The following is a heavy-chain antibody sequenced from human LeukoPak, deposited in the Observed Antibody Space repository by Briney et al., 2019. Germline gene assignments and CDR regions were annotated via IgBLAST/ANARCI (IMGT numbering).Heavy chain of an antibody. CDR3: ARARYYYGSGSYVDY. CDR2: IYTSGST. D-gene: IGHD3-10*01. J-gene: IGHJ4*02. CDR1: GGSISSGSYY. Sequence: SETLSLTCTVSGGSISSGSYYWSWIRQPAGKGLEWIGRIYTSGSTNYNPSLKSRVTISVDTSKNRFSLKLSSVTAADTAVYYCARARYYYGSGSYVDYWGQGTLVTVSS. V-gene: IGHV4-61*02.